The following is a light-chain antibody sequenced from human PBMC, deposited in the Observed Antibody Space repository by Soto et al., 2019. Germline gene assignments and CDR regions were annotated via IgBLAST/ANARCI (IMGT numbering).Light chain of an antibody. CDR3: CSRL. J-gene: IGLJ2*01. CDR1: SSDVGSYDY. CDR2: NVN. V-gene: IGLV2-11*01. Sequence: QSALIQPPSVSGSPGQSVTISCTGTSSDVGSYDYVSWYQQHPGTVPKPMIYNVNTRPSGVPDRFSGSKSGNTASMTISGLQAEDEADYYCCSRLFGGGTKLTVL.